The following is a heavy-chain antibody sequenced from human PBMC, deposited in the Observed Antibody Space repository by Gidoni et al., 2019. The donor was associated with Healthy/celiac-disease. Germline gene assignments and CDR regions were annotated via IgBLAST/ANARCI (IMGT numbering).Heavy chain of an antibody. CDR3: ARGEGAARPEYFQH. V-gene: IGHV4-34*01. CDR1: GGSFSGYY. J-gene: IGHJ1*01. D-gene: IGHD6-6*01. Sequence: QVQLQQWGAGLLKPSETLSLTCPVYGGSFSGYYWSWIRPPPGKGLEWIGEINHSGSPNYNPSLKSRVTISVDTSKNQFSLKLSSVTAADTAVYYCARGEGAARPEYFQHWGQGTLVTVSS. CDR2: INHSGSP.